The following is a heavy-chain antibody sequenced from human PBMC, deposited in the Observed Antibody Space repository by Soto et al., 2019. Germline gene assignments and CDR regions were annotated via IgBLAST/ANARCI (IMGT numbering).Heavy chain of an antibody. D-gene: IGHD3-16*02. CDR2: ISHDGNNK. CDR1: GFTFSDYG. Sequence: GGSLRLSCAASGFTFSDYGMHWVRQAPGKGLEWVAVISHDGNNKYYGDSVKGRFTISRDNSKNTVYLQMNSLRAEDTAVYYCAKRGYVWGTYRHDLYYFDHWGQGALVTVSS. J-gene: IGHJ4*02. CDR3: AKRGYVWGTYRHDLYYFDH. V-gene: IGHV3-30*18.